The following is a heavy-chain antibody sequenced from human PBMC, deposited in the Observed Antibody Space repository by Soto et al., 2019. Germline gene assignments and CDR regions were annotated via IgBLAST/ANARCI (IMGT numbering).Heavy chain of an antibody. CDR1: GFTFSSYA. Sequence: GGSLRLSCAASGFTFSSYAMSWVRQAPGKGLEWVSAISGSGGSTYYADSVKGRFTISRDNSKNTLYLQMNSLRAEDTAVYYCAKRVQYCSGGSCSPSDYWGQGTLVTVSS. V-gene: IGHV3-23*01. CDR3: AKRVQYCSGGSCSPSDY. D-gene: IGHD2-15*01. CDR2: ISGSGGST. J-gene: IGHJ4*02.